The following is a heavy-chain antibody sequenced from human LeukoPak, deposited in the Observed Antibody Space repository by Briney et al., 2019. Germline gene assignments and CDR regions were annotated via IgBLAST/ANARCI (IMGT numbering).Heavy chain of an antibody. CDR2: ISSSSSYI. D-gene: IGHD6-13*01. CDR1: GFTFSSYS. V-gene: IGHV3-21*01. J-gene: IGHJ6*03. CDR3: ARESSWASYYYYYYYMDV. Sequence: GGSLRLSCAASGFTFSSYSMNWVRQAPGKGLEWVSSISSSSSYIYYADSVKGRFAISRDNAKNSLYLQMNSLRAEDTAVYYCARESSWASYYYYYYYMDVWGKGTTVTVSS.